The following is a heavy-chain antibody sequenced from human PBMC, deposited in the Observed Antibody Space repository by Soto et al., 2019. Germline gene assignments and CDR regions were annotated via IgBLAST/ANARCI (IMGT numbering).Heavy chain of an antibody. J-gene: IGHJ4*02. V-gene: IGHV4-39*01. Sequence: QLQLQESGPGLVKPSETLSLTCTVSGGSVGSTAYYWAWIRRPPGKGLEWIGSVYYTGNTYYNPSLKTRLTISVDTSKNQFALRLTSVTAAETAVSYCARQTGSGSYYFDQWGQGTLVTVSS. CDR2: VYYTGNT. D-gene: IGHD1-26*01. CDR3: ARQTGSGSYYFDQ. CDR1: GGSVGSTAYY.